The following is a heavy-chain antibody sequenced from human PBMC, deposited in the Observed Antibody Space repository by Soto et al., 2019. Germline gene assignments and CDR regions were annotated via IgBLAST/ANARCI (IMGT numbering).Heavy chain of an antibody. CDR3: ASERAYCSGGSCYFE. CDR2: ISSSSSYI. J-gene: IGHJ4*02. V-gene: IGHV3-21*01. Sequence: EVQLVESGGGLVKPGGSLRLSCAASGFTFSSYSMNWVRQAPGKGLEWVSPISSSSSYIYYADSGKGRFTISRDNAKNSLYLQMNSRRAEDTAVYYCASERAYCSGGSCYFEWGQGTLVTVSS. CDR1: GFTFSSYS. D-gene: IGHD2-15*01.